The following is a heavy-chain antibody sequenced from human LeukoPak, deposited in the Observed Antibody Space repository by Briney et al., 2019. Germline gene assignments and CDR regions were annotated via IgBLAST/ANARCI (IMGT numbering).Heavy chain of an antibody. J-gene: IGHJ6*03. CDR3: AKDYGDYVYYYYYYMDV. CDR1: GFTFSNYS. D-gene: IGHD4-17*01. V-gene: IGHV3-21*01. CDR2: ISSLSSYI. Sequence: GGSLRLSCAASGFTFSNYSMNWVRQAPGKGLEWVSSISSLSSYIYYADSLKGRFTISRDNAKNSLYLQMNSLRAEDTAVYYCAKDYGDYVYYYYYYMDVWGKGTTVTISS.